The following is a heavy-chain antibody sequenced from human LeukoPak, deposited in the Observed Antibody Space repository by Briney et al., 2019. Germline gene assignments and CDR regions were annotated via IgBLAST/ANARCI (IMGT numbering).Heavy chain of an antibody. CDR1: GGSLSGYY. Sequence: SETLSLTCAVYGGSLSGYYWSWIRQPPGKGLEWIGEVNHSGSTNYNPSLKSRVTISVDTSKNQFSLKLSSVTAADTAVYYCAGAYYGSGSYFFDYWGQGTLVTVSS. CDR2: VNHSGST. J-gene: IGHJ4*02. V-gene: IGHV4-34*01. D-gene: IGHD3-10*01. CDR3: AGAYYGSGSYFFDY.